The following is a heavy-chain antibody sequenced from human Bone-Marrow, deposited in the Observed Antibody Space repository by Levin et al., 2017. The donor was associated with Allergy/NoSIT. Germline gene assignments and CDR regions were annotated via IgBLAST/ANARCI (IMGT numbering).Heavy chain of an antibody. CDR2: IIPIFGRV. J-gene: IGHJ4*02. CDR3: ARDHSNHDSLKY. V-gene: IGHV1-69*13. D-gene: IGHD1-1*01. Sequence: GASVKVSCKASGDAFSMHTISWVRQAPGQGLEWMGGIIPIFGRVNYAQKFQGRLTVTADESTSTAYMELSSLTSEDTAVYYCARDHSNHDSLKYWGQGTLVTVSS. CDR1: GDAFSMHT.